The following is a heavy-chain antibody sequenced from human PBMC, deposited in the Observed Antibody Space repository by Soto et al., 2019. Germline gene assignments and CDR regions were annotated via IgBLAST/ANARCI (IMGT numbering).Heavy chain of an antibody. Sequence: QVQLQESGPGLVKPSQTLSLTCTVSGGSIRSGGYYWSWIRQHPGNGLEWIGYIYYSGSPYYNPSLKILVTISVDTSKNQFPLKLSSFTAADTAVYYWARAWRGDDNWFDPWGQGTLVTFSS. CDR1: GGSIRSGGYY. D-gene: IGHD3-16*01. CDR2: IYYSGSP. V-gene: IGHV4-31*01. CDR3: ARAWRGDDNWFDP. J-gene: IGHJ5*02.